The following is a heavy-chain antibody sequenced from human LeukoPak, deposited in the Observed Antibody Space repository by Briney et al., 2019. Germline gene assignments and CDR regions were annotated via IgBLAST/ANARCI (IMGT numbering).Heavy chain of an antibody. V-gene: IGHV4-39*01. D-gene: IGHD3-10*01. Sequence: PPGTLSLTCTVSGGSLNSSSYYWGWIRQPPGKGLEWIGSIYYSGSTYYNPSLKSQVTIPVDTSKNQFSLKLSSVTVADTAVYYCARQVRGVTRAPHYFDYWGQGTLVTVSS. CDR3: ARQVRGVTRAPHYFDY. CDR1: GGSLNSSSYY. J-gene: IGHJ4*02. CDR2: IYYSGST.